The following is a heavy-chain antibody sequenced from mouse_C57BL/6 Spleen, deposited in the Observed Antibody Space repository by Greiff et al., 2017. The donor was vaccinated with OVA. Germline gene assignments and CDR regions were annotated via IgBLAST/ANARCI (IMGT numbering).Heavy chain of an antibody. V-gene: IGHV6-6*01. Sequence: EVKLVESGGGLVQPGGSMKLSCAASGFTFSDAWMDWVRQSPEKGLEWVAEIRNKANNHATYYAESVKGRFTISRDDSKSSVYLQMNSLRAEDTGIYYCTRQGRLPWYFDVWGTGTTVTVSS. D-gene: IGHD2-4*01. CDR2: IRNKANNHAT. CDR3: TRQGRLPWYFDV. CDR1: GFTFSDAW. J-gene: IGHJ1*03.